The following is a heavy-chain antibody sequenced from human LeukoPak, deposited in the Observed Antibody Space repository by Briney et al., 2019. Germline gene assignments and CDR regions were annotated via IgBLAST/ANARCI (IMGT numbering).Heavy chain of an antibody. CDR1: GFTFSSYS. Sequence: GGSLRLTCAACGFTFSSYSMNWVRQAPGKGLEWVSYISSSSSTIYYADSVKGRFTISRDNAKNSLYLQMNSLRAEDTAVYYCARSLGVVIPAAIGYWGQGTLVTVSS. D-gene: IGHD2-2*02. CDR2: ISSSSSTI. CDR3: ARSLGVVIPAAIGY. V-gene: IGHV3-48*01. J-gene: IGHJ4*02.